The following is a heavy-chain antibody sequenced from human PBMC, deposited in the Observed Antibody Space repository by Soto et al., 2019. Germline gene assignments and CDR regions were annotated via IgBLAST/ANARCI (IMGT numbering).Heavy chain of an antibody. CDR3: AREFGRDYYGMDV. D-gene: IGHD3-10*01. J-gene: IGHJ6*02. CDR2: IDPSDSYT. CDR1: GYSFTSYC. Sequence: PGESLKISCKGSGYSFTSYCISWLRQMPVKGLEWMGRIDPSDSYTNYSPSFQGHVTISADKSISTAYLQWSSLKASDTAMYYCAREFGRDYYGMDVWGQGTTVTVSS. V-gene: IGHV5-10-1*01.